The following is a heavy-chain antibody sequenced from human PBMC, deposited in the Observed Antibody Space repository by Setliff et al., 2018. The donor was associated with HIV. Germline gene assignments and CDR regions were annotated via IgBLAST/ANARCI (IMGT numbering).Heavy chain of an antibody. D-gene: IGHD4-17*01. V-gene: IGHV4-34*01. Sequence: SETLSLTCAVYGAPFSGFHWGWIRQPPGKGLEWIGEINHSGSTNYNPSLNSRVTISVDTSKNQFSPKVSSVTAADTAVYYCARVGTTVTTRETYKWFDPWGQGTLVTVSS. CDR3: ARVGTTVTTRETYKWFDP. CDR2: INHSGST. J-gene: IGHJ5*02. CDR1: GAPFSGFH.